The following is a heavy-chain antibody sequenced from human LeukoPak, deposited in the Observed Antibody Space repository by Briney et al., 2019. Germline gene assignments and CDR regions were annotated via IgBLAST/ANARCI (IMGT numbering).Heavy chain of an antibody. J-gene: IGHJ4*02. CDR1: GFTFSSYW. V-gene: IGHV3-7*01. D-gene: IGHD6-13*01. CDR3: ARDESQAAAGPKGFDY. Sequence: GGSLRLSCAASGFTFSSYWMSWVRQAPGKGLEWVANIKQDGSEKYYVDSVKGRFTISRDNAKNSLYLQMNSLRAEDTAVYYCARDESQAAAGPKGFDYWGQGTLVTVSS. CDR2: IKQDGSEK.